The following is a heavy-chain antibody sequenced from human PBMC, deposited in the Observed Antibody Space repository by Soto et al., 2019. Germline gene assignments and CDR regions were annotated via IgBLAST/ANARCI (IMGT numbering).Heavy chain of an antibody. D-gene: IGHD2-21*02. Sequence: PXVCLRLSCAACGLSFSSYSMNWVRQAPGKGLEWVSYISSSSSTIYYADSVKGRFTISRDNAKNSLYLQMNSLRDEDTAVYYCARARQGDHPSFHYGMDVSGHGTTVTV. CDR1: GLSFSSYS. CDR3: ARARQGDHPSFHYGMDV. V-gene: IGHV3-48*02. CDR2: ISSSSSTI. J-gene: IGHJ6*02.